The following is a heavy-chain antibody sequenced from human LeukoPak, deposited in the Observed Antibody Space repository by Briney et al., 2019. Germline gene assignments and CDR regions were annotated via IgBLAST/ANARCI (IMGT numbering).Heavy chain of an antibody. Sequence: GRSLRLSCAASRFTFSSYGMHWVRQAPGKGLEWVAVIWYDGSNKYYADSVKGRFTISRDDSKNTLYLQMNSLRAEDTAVYYCARDGEGFDYWGQGTLVTVSS. CDR1: RFTFSSYG. D-gene: IGHD3-3*01. CDR2: IWYDGSNK. V-gene: IGHV3-33*01. CDR3: ARDGEGFDY. J-gene: IGHJ4*02.